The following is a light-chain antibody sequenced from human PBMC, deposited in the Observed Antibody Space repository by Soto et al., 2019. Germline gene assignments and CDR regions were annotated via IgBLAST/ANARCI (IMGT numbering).Light chain of an antibody. J-gene: IGKJ1*01. V-gene: IGKV1-39*01. Sequence: DIRMTQSPSSLSASVGDRVTITCRASQSIDTHLNWYQQHPGKAPNALIYEASNLQSGVPSRFSGSGSGTDFTLTISGLPPDDSATYYCRQTYSPPDTFGQGTKVEIK. CDR2: EAS. CDR1: QSIDTH. CDR3: RQTYSPPDT.